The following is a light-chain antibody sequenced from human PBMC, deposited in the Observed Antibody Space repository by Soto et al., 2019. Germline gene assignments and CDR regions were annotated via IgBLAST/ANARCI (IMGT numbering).Light chain of an antibody. J-gene: IGKJ3*01. Sequence: EIVLTQSPGTLSLSPGERATLSCRASQSVTSKYLAWYQQKPGQAPRVVIYGASRRATGIPDRFSGSGSGTDFTLTISRLEPEDFAVYYCQQYAKWPRFGPGTKVDI. CDR3: QQYAKWPR. V-gene: IGKV3-20*01. CDR2: GAS. CDR1: QSVTSKY.